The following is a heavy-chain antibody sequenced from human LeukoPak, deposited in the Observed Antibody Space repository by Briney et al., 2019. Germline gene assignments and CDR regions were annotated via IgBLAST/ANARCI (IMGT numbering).Heavy chain of an antibody. CDR2: ISAYNGNT. V-gene: IGHV1-18*01. CDR3: ARVAWLRTAGDY. J-gene: IGHJ4*02. D-gene: IGHD5-12*01. Sequence: ASVKVSCKASGYTFTSYGISWVRQAPGQGLEWMGWISAYNGNTNYAQKLQGRVIMTTDTSTSTAYMELRSLRSDDTAVYYCARVAWLRTAGDYWGQGTLVTVSS. CDR1: GYTFTSYG.